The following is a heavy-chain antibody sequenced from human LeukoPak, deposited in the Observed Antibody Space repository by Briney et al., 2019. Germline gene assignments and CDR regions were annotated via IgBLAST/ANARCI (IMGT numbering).Heavy chain of an antibody. J-gene: IGHJ3*02. CDR2: IYHSGST. D-gene: IGHD5-12*01. CDR3: ARGGYSGYDQEDDAFDI. V-gene: IGHV4-4*02. Sequence: PSETLSLTCAVSGGSISSSNWWSWVRQPPGKGLEWIGEIYHSGSTNYNPSLKSRVTISVDKSKNQFSLKLSSVTAADTAVYYCARGGYSGYDQEDDAFDIWGQGTMVTVSS. CDR1: GGSISSSNW.